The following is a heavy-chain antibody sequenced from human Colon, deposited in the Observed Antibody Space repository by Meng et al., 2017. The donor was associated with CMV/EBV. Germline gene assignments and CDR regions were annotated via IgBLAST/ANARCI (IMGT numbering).Heavy chain of an antibody. Sequence: ETLSLTCAASGFTFSNYAMSWVRQVPGKGLEWVSLISGSGGSTYYVDSVKGRFTISRDNSKNTLYLQMNSLRAEDTAVYFCAKDAIDCSITSCHHFTENWFDPWGQGTLVTVSS. D-gene: IGHD2-2*01. CDR2: ISGSGGST. V-gene: IGHV3-23*01. CDR1: GFTFSNYA. J-gene: IGHJ5*02. CDR3: AKDAIDCSITSCHHFTENWFDP.